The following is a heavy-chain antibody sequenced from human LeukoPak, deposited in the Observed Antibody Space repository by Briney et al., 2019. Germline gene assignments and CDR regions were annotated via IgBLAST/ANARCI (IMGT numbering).Heavy chain of an antibody. V-gene: IGHV4-59*12. CDR2: IYYTGST. J-gene: IGHJ4*02. D-gene: IGHD3-10*01. CDR3: ARGKEVITMLRGLKPGYYLDY. Sequence: SETLSLTCTVSGVSFSDYYWSWVRQSPGKGLEWIGYIYYTGSTSYNPSPRRRVTISADTSKNQFSLKLSSETTADGAVYYCARGKEVITMLRGLKPGYYLDYWGQGTLVTVSS. CDR1: GVSFSDYY.